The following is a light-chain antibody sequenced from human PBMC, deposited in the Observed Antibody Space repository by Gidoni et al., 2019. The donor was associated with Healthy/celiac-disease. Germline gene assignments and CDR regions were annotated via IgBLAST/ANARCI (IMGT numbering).Light chain of an antibody. J-gene: IGKJ4*01. Sequence: DIQMTPSPSTLSESVGDRVTITCRASQSISSWLAWYQQKPGKAPKLLIYDASSLESGVPSRFSGSGSGTEFTLTISSLQPDDFATYYCQQYNSAPLTFXGXTKVEIK. V-gene: IGKV1-5*01. CDR3: QQYNSAPLT. CDR2: DAS. CDR1: QSISSW.